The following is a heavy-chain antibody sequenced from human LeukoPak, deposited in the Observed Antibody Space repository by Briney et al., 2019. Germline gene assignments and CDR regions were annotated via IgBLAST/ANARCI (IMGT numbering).Heavy chain of an antibody. V-gene: IGHV3-23*01. D-gene: IGHD2-2*02. CDR2: ISGSGGST. Sequence: PGGSLRLSCAASGFTFSSYAMSWVRQAPGKGLEWVSVISGSGGSTYYTNSVKGRFTVSRDNSENTLYLQMDSLKSEDTAVYYCTTDRYCSSTSCYMVEYFQHWGQGTLVTVSS. J-gene: IGHJ1*01. CDR1: GFTFSSYA. CDR3: TTDRYCSSTSCYMVEYFQH.